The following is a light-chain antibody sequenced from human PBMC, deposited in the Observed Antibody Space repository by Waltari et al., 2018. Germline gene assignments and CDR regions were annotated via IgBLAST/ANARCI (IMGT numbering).Light chain of an antibody. CDR3: QQSYTNPLT. V-gene: IGKV1-39*01. CDR1: HTIYNY. CDR2: AAS. Sequence: DIQMTQFPSSLSASIGDRVTITCRASHTIYNYLNWYQQYPGKAPKLLIYAASSLQSGVPSRFSGSGSGTTFTPTITNLQPEDLATYYCQQSYTNPLTVGGGTNVEIK. J-gene: IGKJ4*01.